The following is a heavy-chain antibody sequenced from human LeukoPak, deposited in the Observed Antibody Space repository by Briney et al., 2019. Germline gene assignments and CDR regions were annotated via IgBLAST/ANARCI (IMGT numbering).Heavy chain of an antibody. D-gene: IGHD3-3*01. Sequence: GGSLRLSCAASGFTFSSYEMNWVRQAPGKGLEWVSYISSSGSTIYYADSVKGRFTISRDNAKNSLYLQMNSLRAEDTAVYYCARDPHEQVFRVVTGDYWGQGTLVTVSS. CDR2: ISSSGSTI. CDR3: ARDPHEQVFRVVTGDY. CDR1: GFTFSSYE. V-gene: IGHV3-48*03. J-gene: IGHJ4*02.